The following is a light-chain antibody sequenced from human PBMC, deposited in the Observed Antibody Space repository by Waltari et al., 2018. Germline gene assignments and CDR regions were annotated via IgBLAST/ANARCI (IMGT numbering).Light chain of an antibody. CDR3: SSQSSDDVVL. V-gene: IGLV2-14*03. Sequence: QSALTQPASVSGSPGQSLTIPRTGTSSDVGTYNSVSWYQDHPGQGPKVIIYDVSDRPSGVSARFSGSQSGNTASLTISGLQAEDEADYYCSSQSSDDVVLFGGGTKVTVL. J-gene: IGLJ3*02. CDR2: DVS. CDR1: SSDVGTYNS.